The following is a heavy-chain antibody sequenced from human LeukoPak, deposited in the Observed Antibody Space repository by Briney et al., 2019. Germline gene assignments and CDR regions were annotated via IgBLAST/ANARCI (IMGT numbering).Heavy chain of an antibody. CDR1: GGSFSGYY. V-gene: IGHV4-34*01. J-gene: IGHJ4*02. D-gene: IGHD3-22*01. Sequence: SETLSLTCAVYGGSFSGYYWSWIRQPPGKGLEWIGEINHSGSTNYNPSLKSRVTISVDTSKNQFSLKLSSVTAADTAVYYCARGLYYYDSSGYYFDYWGQGTLVTVSS. CDR2: INHSGST. CDR3: ARGLYYYDSSGYYFDY.